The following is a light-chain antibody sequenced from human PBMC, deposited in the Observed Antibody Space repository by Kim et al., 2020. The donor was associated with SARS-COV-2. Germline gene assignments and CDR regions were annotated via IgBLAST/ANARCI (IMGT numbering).Light chain of an antibody. CDR3: FSYSSTSTLV. V-gene: IGLV2-14*03. CDR2: DVS. J-gene: IGLJ2*01. Sequence: GQSTTNSCTGTSSDIGAYNFVSWYQQHPGKVPKLIIYDVSDRPSGISTRFSGSKSGNTASLTISGLQAEDEADYYCFSYSSTSTLVFGGGTQLTVL. CDR1: SSDIGAYNF.